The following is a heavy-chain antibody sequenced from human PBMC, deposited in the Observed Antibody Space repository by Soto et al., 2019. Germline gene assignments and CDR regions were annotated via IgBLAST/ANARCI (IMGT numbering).Heavy chain of an antibody. CDR2: ISTYNGNT. CDR3: ARDLGIAVAGLFQD. J-gene: IGHJ1*01. D-gene: IGHD6-19*01. Sequence: QVHLVQSGAEVQQPGASIKVSCKASGYMFTSYGINWVRQAPGQGPEWMGWISTYNGNTNYAQKNQDRVTKTTDTSTSTAYMELKILKSDDTAVYYFARDLGIAVAGLFQDWGQGTLVIVSS. CDR1: GYMFTSYG. V-gene: IGHV1-18*01.